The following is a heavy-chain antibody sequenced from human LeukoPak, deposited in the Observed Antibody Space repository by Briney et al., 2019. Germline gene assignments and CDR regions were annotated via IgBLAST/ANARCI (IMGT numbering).Heavy chain of an antibody. J-gene: IGHJ3*01. Sequence: SETLSLTCTVSGGSISSSSYYWGWIRQPPGKGLEWIGSIYYSGSTYYNPSLKSRVTISVDTSKNQFSLKLSSVTAADTAVYYCASGPPYYDFWSGTESWGQGTMVTVSS. CDR1: GGSISSSSYY. D-gene: IGHD3-3*01. CDR2: IYYSGST. CDR3: ASGPPYYDFWSGTES. V-gene: IGHV4-39*01.